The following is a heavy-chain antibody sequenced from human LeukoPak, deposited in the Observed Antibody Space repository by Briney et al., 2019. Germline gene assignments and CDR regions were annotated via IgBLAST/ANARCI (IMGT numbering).Heavy chain of an antibody. J-gene: IGHJ3*02. V-gene: IGHV3-30*18. D-gene: IGHD6-13*01. Sequence: PGGSLRLSCAASGFTFSSYGMHWVRQAPGKGLEWVAVISYDGSNKYYADSVKGRFTISRDNSKNTLYLQMNSLRAEDTAVYYCAKLTADGTAGDAFDIWGQGTMVTVSS. CDR3: AKLTADGTAGDAFDI. CDR2: ISYDGSNK. CDR1: GFTFSSYG.